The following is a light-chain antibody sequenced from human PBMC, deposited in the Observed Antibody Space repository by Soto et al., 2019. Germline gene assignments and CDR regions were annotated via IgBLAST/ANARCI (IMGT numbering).Light chain of an antibody. Sequence: EIVLTQSPGTLSVSPGERATLSFMTSHVVSSSYLAWYQQKPGQAPRLLIYGASSRATGIPDRFSGSGSGTDFTLTISRLEPEDFAVYYCQQYGSSLITFGQGTRLEIK. V-gene: IGKV3-20*01. CDR2: GAS. CDR1: HVVSSSY. J-gene: IGKJ5*01. CDR3: QQYGSSLIT.